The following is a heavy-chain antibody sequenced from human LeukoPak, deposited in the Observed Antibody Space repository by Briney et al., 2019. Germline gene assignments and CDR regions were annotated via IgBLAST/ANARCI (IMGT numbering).Heavy chain of an antibody. CDR3: ATEGYYDSREFDY. V-gene: IGHV3-7*04. D-gene: IGHD3-22*01. J-gene: IGHJ4*02. CDR2: IKEDGSEK. Sequence: GGSLRLSCAASGFTFSNYWMSWVRQAPGKGLEWVANIKEDGSEKYDVDAVKGRFTISRDNAKNSLYLQMNSLRAEDTAVYYCATEGYYDSREFDYWGQGTLVTVSS. CDR1: GFTFSNYW.